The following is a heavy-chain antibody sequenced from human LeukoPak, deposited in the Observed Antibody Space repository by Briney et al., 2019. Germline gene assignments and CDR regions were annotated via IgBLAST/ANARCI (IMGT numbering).Heavy chain of an antibody. CDR1: GGSISSYY. CDR2: IHYSGDT. V-gene: IGHV4-59*01. J-gene: IGHJ6*02. Sequence: SETLSLTCTVSGGSISSYYWSWIRQPPGKGLEWIGYIHYSGDTNYNPSLKSRATSSVDTSKNQFSLNLSSVTAADTAVYFCARVKVAGAYHYYGMDVWGQGITVTVSS. D-gene: IGHD6-19*01. CDR3: ARVKVAGAYHYYGMDV.